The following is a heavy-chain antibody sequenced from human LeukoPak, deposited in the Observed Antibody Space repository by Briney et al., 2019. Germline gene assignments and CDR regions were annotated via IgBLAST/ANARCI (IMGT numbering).Heavy chain of an antibody. CDR3: ARGRIQLWFRWFDP. D-gene: IGHD5-18*01. CDR1: GYTFTSYD. Sequence: GASVKVSCKASGYTFTSYDINWVRQATGQGLEWMGWMNPNSGNTDYAQKFQGRVTMTRNTSISTAYMELSSLRSEDTAVYYCARGRIQLWFRWFDPWGQGTLVTVSS. J-gene: IGHJ5*02. V-gene: IGHV1-8*01. CDR2: MNPNSGNT.